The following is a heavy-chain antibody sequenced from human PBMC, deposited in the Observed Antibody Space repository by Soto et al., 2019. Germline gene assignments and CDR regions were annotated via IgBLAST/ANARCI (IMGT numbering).Heavy chain of an antibody. J-gene: IGHJ4*02. CDR2: IYYSGST. CDR1: GDSISSGGYY. CDR3: ARDALTAGGNSAY. Sequence: QVQLQESGPGLVKPSQTLSLTCTVSGDSISSGGYYWSWIRQHPGKGLEWIGCIYYSGSTYYNPSLLSRVTMSGDTSRNQFSLKLDSLAAADTAVYYCARDALTAGGNSAYWGQGIMVTVSS. D-gene: IGHD2-21*02. V-gene: IGHV4-31*03.